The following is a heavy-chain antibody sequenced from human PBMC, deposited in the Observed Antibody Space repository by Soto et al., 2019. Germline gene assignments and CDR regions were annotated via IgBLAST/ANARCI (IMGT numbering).Heavy chain of an antibody. CDR3: ARGLAGGGWFDP. CDR1: GGSISSYY. Sequence: SETLSLTCTVSGGSISSYYWSWIRQPPGKGLEWIGYIYYSGSTNYNPSLKSRVTISVDTSKNQFSLKLSSVTAADTAVYYCARGLAGGGWFDPWGQGTLVTVSS. J-gene: IGHJ5*02. CDR2: IYYSGST. D-gene: IGHD3-10*01. V-gene: IGHV4-59*01.